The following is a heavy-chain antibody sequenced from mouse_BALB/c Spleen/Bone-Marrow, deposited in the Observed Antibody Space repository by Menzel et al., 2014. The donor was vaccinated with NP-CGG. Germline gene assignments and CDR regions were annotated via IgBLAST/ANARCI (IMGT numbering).Heavy chain of an antibody. D-gene: IGHD1-1*01. CDR2: IYPGNVNT. Sequence: QVQLKHSGPELVKPGASGRISCKASNYTFTTYYIYWVKQRPGQGLEWIGWIYPGNVNTKYNEKFKAKATLTADKSSSTAYMQLSSLTSEDSAVYFCARSRYGSYYGYWGQGTPLTVSS. V-gene: IGHV1S56*01. CDR1: NYTFTTYY. J-gene: IGHJ2*01. CDR3: ARSRYGSYYGY.